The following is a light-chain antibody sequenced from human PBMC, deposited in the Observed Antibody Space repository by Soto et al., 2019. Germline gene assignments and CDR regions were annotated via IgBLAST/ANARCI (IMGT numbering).Light chain of an antibody. V-gene: IGKV3-20*01. CDR2: DAS. CDR3: QQYGSSPTIT. J-gene: IGKJ5*01. Sequence: EVILTQSPATRSWAPREIARPCFMASQSVSGKLGWYQQKPGQAPRLLIYDASNRATGVPDRFSGSGSGTDFTLTISRLEPEDFAVYYCQQYGSSPTITFGQGTRLEIK. CDR1: QSVSGK.